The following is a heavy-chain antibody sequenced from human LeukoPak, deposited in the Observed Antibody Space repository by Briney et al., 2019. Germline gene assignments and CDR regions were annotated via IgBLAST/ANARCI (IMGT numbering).Heavy chain of an antibody. J-gene: IGHJ4*02. CDR3: ARRRPGYYYDSSGSSAPDFDY. Sequence: GGSLRLSCAASGPTFSSYAMSWVRQAPGKGLEWVSAISGSGGSTYYADSVKGRFTISRDNSKNTLYLQMNSLRAEDTAVYYCARRRPGYYYDSSGSSAPDFDYWGQGTLVTVSS. CDR1: GPTFSSYA. CDR2: ISGSGGST. V-gene: IGHV3-23*01. D-gene: IGHD3-22*01.